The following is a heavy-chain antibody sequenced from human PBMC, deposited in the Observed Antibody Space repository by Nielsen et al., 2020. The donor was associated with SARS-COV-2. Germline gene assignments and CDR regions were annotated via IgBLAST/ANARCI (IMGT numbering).Heavy chain of an antibody. CDR3: AREGRTKFFDSASYYFGVDV. CDR2: MSYDGTIE. Sequence: GESLKISCAASGFTFNSYVMHWVRQAPGKGLEWVAVMSYDGTIEYYAESVKGRFTISRDTSQKTLYLQLNNLKTEDTALYYCAREGRTKFFDSASYYFGVDVWGQGTTVNVSS. D-gene: IGHD3-9*01. CDR1: GFTFNSYV. J-gene: IGHJ6*02. V-gene: IGHV3-30*03.